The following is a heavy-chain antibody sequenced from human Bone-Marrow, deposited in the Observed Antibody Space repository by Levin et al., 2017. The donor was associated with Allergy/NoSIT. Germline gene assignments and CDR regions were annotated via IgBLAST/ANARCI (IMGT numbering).Heavy chain of an antibody. V-gene: IGHV3-11*01. CDR2: ISSSGRTI. Sequence: PGGSLRLSCEASGFTFTDYFMTWIRQSPVKGLEWVSFISSSGRTISYADSVRGRFTISRDNAKNSLFLQMNSLRVEDTAVYYCVRERREWLAGYQYYYLDVWGKGTTVTVSS. D-gene: IGHD3-3*01. CDR1: GFTFTDYF. J-gene: IGHJ6*03. CDR3: VRERREWLAGYQYYYLDV.